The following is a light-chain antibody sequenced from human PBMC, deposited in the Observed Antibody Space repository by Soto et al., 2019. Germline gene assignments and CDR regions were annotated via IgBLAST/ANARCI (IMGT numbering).Light chain of an antibody. Sequence: QSALTQPASVSGSPGQSITISCTGTSSDVGGYNYVSWYQQHPGKAPKLMIYDVSNRPSGVSNRFSGSKSGNTASLTISGLQAEDEDDYYCSSYTSSSTVVFGGGTKLTDL. CDR3: SSYTSSSTVV. CDR2: DVS. J-gene: IGLJ2*01. CDR1: SSDVGGYNY. V-gene: IGLV2-14*01.